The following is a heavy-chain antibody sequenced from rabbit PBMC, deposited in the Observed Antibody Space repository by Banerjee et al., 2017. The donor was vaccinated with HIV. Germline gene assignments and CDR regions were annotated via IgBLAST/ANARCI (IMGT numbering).Heavy chain of an antibody. V-gene: IGHV1S40*01. D-gene: IGHD1-1*01. CDR3: AKDSDSGRFYFTL. CDR2: IDAGRSGSI. Sequence: QSLEESGGDLVKPGASLTLTCTASGFSFTSSYYMCWVRQAPGKGLEWIACIDAGRSGSIYYARWARGRFTISKTSSTTVTLQMTSLTAADTATYFCAKDSDSGRFYFTLWGQGTLVTVS. CDR1: GFSFTSSYY. J-gene: IGHJ4*01.